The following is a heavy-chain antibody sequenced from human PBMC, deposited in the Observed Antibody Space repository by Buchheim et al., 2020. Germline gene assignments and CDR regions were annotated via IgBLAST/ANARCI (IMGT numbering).Heavy chain of an antibody. J-gene: IGHJ5*02. CDR2: INHSGST. CDR1: GGSFSGYY. CDR3: ARAYYDFWSGYYYSRWFDL. Sequence: QVQLQQWGAGLLKPSETLSLTCAVYGGSFSGYYWSWIRQPPGKGLEWIGEINHSGSTNYNPSLKSRVTLSVDTSKNQFSLKLTSVTAADTAVYYCARAYYDFWSGYYYSRWFDLWGQGTL. V-gene: IGHV4-34*01. D-gene: IGHD3-3*01.